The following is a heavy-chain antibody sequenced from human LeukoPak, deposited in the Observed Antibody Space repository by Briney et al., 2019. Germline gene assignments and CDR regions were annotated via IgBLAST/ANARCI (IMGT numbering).Heavy chain of an antibody. Sequence: ASVKVSCKASGYTFSGYYIHWVRQAPGQGLEWMGWMNPNSGGTNYAQKFQGRVTMTRDTSIGTAYMELSRLRSDDTAVYYCTRDHQLPLLGWFDPWGQGTLVTVSS. CDR1: GYTFSGYY. D-gene: IGHD2-2*01. CDR2: MNPNSGGT. J-gene: IGHJ5*02. CDR3: TRDHQLPLLGWFDP. V-gene: IGHV1-2*02.